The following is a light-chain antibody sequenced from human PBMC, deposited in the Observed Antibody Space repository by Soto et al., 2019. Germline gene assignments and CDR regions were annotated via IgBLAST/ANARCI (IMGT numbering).Light chain of an antibody. V-gene: IGKV3-11*01. CDR1: QSVSSL. J-gene: IGKJ3*01. Sequence: EIVLTQSPATLSLSPGERATLSCRASQSVSSLLAWYQQKPGQAPRLLIYDASNRATGIPARFSGSGSGTDFTLTLSSLEPEDFAVYYCPHRFNWPFTFGPGTKVDIK. CDR2: DAS. CDR3: PHRFNWPFT.